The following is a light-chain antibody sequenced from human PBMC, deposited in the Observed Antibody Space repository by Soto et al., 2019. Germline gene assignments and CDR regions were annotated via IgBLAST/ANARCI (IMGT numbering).Light chain of an antibody. CDR1: SSDVGTYNL. CDR2: EGS. Sequence: QPVLTQPASVSGSPGQSITISCTGTSSDVGTYNLVSWYQQHPGKAPKLIIYEGSKRPSGVSNRFSGSKSGITASLTISGLQAEDEADYYCCSYATTNTPFGGGTKLTVL. CDR3: CSYATTNTP. J-gene: IGLJ2*01. V-gene: IGLV2-23*01.